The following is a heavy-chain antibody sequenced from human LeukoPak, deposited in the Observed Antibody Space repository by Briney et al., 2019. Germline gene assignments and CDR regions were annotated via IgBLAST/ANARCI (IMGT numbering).Heavy chain of an antibody. CDR1: GFTFSSYG. CDR2: MSGGGGST. Sequence: GGSLRLSCAASGFTFSSYGMSWVRQAPGKGLEWVSVMSGGGGSTYDADSVKGRFTISRDNSKNTLYLQMNSLRVEDTAVYYCARGWDNNDSSGYSAWGQGTLVTVSS. D-gene: IGHD3-22*01. J-gene: IGHJ4*02. CDR3: ARGWDNNDSSGYSA. V-gene: IGHV3-23*01.